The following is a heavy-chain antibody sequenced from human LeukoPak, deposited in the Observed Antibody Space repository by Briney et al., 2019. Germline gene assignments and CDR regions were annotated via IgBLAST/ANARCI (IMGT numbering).Heavy chain of an antibody. CDR1: GFTFSGFP. CDR3: GRDWKLDY. V-gene: IGHV3-30-3*01. D-gene: IGHD1-1*01. J-gene: IGHJ4*02. Sequence: GGSLRLSCAASGFTFSGFPMHWVRQAPGKGLEWVADISHDGTKKDYVDSVKGRFTISRDNSRNALYLQLNSLRVEDTAIYYCGRDWKLDYWGQGTLVTVSS. CDR2: ISHDGTKK.